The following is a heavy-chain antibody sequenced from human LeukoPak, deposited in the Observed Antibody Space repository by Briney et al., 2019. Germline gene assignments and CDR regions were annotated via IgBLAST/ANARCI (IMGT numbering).Heavy chain of an antibody. CDR3: AKGVYYYDSSAYYYTYYFDY. CDR1: GFTFKNYV. CDR2: ISGSGGST. V-gene: IGHV3-23*01. D-gene: IGHD3-22*01. J-gene: IGHJ4*02. Sequence: PGGSLRLSCVASGFTFKNYVMNWVRQAPGKGLEWVSAISGSGGSTYYADSVKGRFTISRDNSKNTLYLQMNSLRAEDTAVYYCAKGVYYYDSSAYYYTYYFDYWGQGTLVTVSS.